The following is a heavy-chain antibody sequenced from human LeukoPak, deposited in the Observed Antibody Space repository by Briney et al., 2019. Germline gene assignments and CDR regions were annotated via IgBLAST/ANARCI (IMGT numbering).Heavy chain of an antibody. V-gene: IGHV3-30-3*01. CDR1: GFTFSSYA. CDR3: ARAGGYYGSGSSLDY. CDR2: ISYDGSNK. J-gene: IGHJ4*02. Sequence: GGSLRLSCAASGFTFSSYAMHWVRQAPGKGLEWVAVISYDGSNKYYADSVKGRFTISRDNSKNTLYLQMNSLRAEDTAVYYCARAGGYYGSGSSLDYWGQGTLVTVSS. D-gene: IGHD3-10*01.